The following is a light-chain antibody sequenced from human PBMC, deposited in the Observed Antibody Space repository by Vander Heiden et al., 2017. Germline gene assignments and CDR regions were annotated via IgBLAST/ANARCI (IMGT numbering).Light chain of an antibody. V-gene: IGLV1-44*01. CDR3: AAWDDSLNGWV. CDR2: SNN. Sequence: QSVLTQPPSASGTPGQRLTISCSGSSSNIGSNTVTWYQQLPGTAPKLLIYSNNQRPSGVPDRFSGSKSGTSASLAISGLQSEDEADYYCAAWDDSLNGWVFGGGTKLTVL. J-gene: IGLJ3*02. CDR1: SSNIGSNT.